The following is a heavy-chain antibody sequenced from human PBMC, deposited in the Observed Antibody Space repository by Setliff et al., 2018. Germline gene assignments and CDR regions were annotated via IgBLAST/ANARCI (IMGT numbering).Heavy chain of an antibody. Sequence: GGSLRLSCAASGLTFSSYGMYWVRQAPGKGLEWVAFTRNDGNDKFYADSVKGRFTISRDNAKNTLFLQMNSLRVEDTAVYYCVRDQDGRGPAADYWGQGTLVTVSS. CDR2: TRNDGNDK. D-gene: IGHD2-2*01. CDR1: GLTFSSYG. V-gene: IGHV3-30*02. CDR3: VRDQDGRGPAADY. J-gene: IGHJ4*02.